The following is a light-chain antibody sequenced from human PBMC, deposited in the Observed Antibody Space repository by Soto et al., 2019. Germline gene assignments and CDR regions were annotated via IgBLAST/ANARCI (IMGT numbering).Light chain of an antibody. CDR2: DVS. V-gene: IGLV2-23*02. Sequence: QSVLTQPASVSGSPGQSITMSCTGTNSDIGGSNYVSWYQQHPGKAPQLMIYDVSRRPSGVSNRFSGSKAGNTASLTISGLQAEDEADYYCCSYAGTSTYVFGTGTKLTVL. J-gene: IGLJ1*01. CDR1: NSDIGGSNY. CDR3: CSYAGTSTYV.